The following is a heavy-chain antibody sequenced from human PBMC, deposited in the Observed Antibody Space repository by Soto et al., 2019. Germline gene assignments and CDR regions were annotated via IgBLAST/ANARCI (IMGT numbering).Heavy chain of an antibody. CDR3: AKRDASGSGSYGFDY. J-gene: IGHJ4*02. D-gene: IGHD3-10*01. CDR2: ISGSGGSA. Sequence: LRLSCAGSGFTFSNYAISWVRQAPGKGLEWVSVISGSGGSAYYADSVKGRFTISRDNSKNTVYLQMNSLRADDTAVYYCAKRDASGSGSYGFDYWGQGTLVTVSS. CDR1: GFTFSNYA. V-gene: IGHV3-23*01.